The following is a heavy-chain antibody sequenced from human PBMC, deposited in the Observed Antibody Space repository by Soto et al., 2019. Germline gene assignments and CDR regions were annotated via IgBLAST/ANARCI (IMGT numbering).Heavy chain of an antibody. CDR3: ARAELGYCSGGSCYKFDY. CDR1: GGSISSGGYY. Sequence: QVQLQESGPGLVKPSQTLSLTCTVSGGSISSGGYYWSWIHQHPGKGLEWIGYIYYSGSTYYNPSLKSRVTRSVDTSKNQFSLKLSSVTAADTAVYYCARAELGYCSGGSCYKFDYWGQGTLVTVSS. D-gene: IGHD2-15*01. J-gene: IGHJ4*02. V-gene: IGHV4-31*03. CDR2: IYYSGST.